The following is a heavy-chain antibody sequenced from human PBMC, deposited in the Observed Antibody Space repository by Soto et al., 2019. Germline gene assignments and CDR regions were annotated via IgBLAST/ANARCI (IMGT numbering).Heavy chain of an antibody. J-gene: IGHJ4*02. V-gene: IGHV4-59*11. Sequence: QVQLQESGPGLVKPSETLSLTCTVSGGSINHHYWSWIRQPPGQGLEWIGYIYYSESTNYNPSLKSRVTMSVDTSTNQFSLKLSSQTAADTAMYYCARANWFFDYWGQGTLVTVSS. D-gene: IGHD7-27*01. CDR3: ARANWFFDY. CDR2: IYYSEST. CDR1: GGSINHHY.